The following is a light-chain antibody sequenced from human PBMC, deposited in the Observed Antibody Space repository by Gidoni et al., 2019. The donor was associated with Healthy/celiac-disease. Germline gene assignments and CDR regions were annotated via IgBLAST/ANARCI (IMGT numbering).Light chain of an antibody. CDR3: QQSYSTPYT. CDR2: AAS. Sequence: DHQMDQSPSSLSASVGDRVNITCRASQSSSIYLHWYQHKPGKAPKLLIYAASSLQSGVPSRFSGSGSVTDFTLTISSLQPEDCATYYCQQSYSTPYTFGQGTKLEIK. CDR1: QSSSIY. J-gene: IGKJ2*01. V-gene: IGKV1-39*01.